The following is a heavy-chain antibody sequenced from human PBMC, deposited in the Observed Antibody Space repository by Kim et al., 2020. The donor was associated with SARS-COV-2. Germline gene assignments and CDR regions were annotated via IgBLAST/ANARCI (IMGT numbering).Heavy chain of an antibody. CDR3: ARSPSGSYL. CDR1: GFTFSSYA. Sequence: GGSLRLSCAASGFTFSSYAMHWVRQAPGKGLEWVAVISYDGSNKYYADSVKGRFTISRDNSKNTLYLQMNSLRAEDTAVYYCARSPSGSYLWGQGTLVTV. D-gene: IGHD1-26*01. CDR2: ISYDGSNK. J-gene: IGHJ5*02. V-gene: IGHV3-30-3*01.